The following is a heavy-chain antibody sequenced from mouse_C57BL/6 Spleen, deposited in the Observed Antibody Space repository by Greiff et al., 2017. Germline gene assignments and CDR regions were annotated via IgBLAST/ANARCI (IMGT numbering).Heavy chain of an antibody. CDR1: GFTFTDYY. Sequence: EVKLVESGGGLVQPGGSLSLSCAASGFTFTDYYMSWVRQPPGKALEWLGFIRNKANGYTTEDSASVKGRFTISRDNSQSILYLQMKALRAEDSATYYCASRITTDAMDYWGQGTSVTVSS. D-gene: IGHD1-1*01. CDR3: ASRITTDAMDY. CDR2: IRNKANGYTT. V-gene: IGHV7-3*01. J-gene: IGHJ4*01.